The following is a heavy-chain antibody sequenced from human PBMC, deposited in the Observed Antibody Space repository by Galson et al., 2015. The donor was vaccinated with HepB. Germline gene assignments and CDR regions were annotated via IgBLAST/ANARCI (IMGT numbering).Heavy chain of an antibody. CDR1: GLTFSSYA. J-gene: IGHJ4*02. V-gene: IGHV3-64*01. CDR2: ISSNGGST. Sequence: SLRLSCAASGLTFSSYAMHWVRQAPGKGLEYVSAISSNGGSTYYANSVKGRFTISRDNSKNTLYLQMGSLRAEDMAVYYCARAAFGVAYYFDYWGQGTLVTVSS. D-gene: IGHD3-3*01. CDR3: ARAAFGVAYYFDY.